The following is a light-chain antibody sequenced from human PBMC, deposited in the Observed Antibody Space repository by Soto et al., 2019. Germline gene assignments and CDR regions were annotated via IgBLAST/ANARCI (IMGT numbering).Light chain of an antibody. CDR3: QQRSNWPPLT. Sequence: TPSPSTLSASLGDRVTLSRRASQSVSSYLAWYQLKPGQAPRLLIYDASNRATGIPARFSGSGSGTDFTLTISSLEPEDFAVYYCQQRSNWPPLTFGGGTKVDI. CDR1: QSVSSY. V-gene: IGKV3-11*01. CDR2: DAS. J-gene: IGKJ4*01.